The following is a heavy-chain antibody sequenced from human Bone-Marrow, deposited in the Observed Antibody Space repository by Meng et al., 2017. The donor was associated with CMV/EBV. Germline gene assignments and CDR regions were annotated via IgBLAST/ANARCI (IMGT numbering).Heavy chain of an antibody. J-gene: IGHJ4*02. Sequence: GGSLRLSCAASGFTFSSYWMHWVRQAPGKGLVWVSRINSDGSSTSYADSVKGRFTISRDNAKNTLYLQMNRLRAEDTAVYYCARGYSGSYYDGIDYWGQGTLVTVSS. CDR2: INSDGSST. CDR3: ARGYSGSYYDGIDY. V-gene: IGHV3-74*01. D-gene: IGHD1-26*01. CDR1: GFTFSSYW.